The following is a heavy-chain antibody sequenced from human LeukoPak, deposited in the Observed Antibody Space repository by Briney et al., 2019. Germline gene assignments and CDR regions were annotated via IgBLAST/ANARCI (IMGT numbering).Heavy chain of an antibody. Sequence: GGSLRLSCAASGFTFSRYDMHWVRQAAGKGLEWVSAITIAGDTYYPGSVKGRFTISGENAKNSLYVQMNSLRAGDTAVYYCARPQHGDLYAFDIWGQGTVVTVSS. CDR3: ARPQHGDLYAFDI. CDR2: ITIAGDT. V-gene: IGHV3-13*01. D-gene: IGHD4-17*01. CDR1: GFTFSRYD. J-gene: IGHJ3*02.